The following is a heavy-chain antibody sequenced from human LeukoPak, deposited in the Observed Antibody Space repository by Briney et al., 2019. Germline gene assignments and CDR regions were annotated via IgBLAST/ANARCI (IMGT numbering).Heavy chain of an antibody. Sequence: GASVKVSCKASGYTFTSYDINWVRQATGQGLEWMGWMNPNSGNTGYAQKFQGRVTITRNTSISTAYMELSSLRSEGTAVYYCATRNSGSSDAFDIWGQGTMVTVSS. CDR2: MNPNSGNT. CDR1: GYTFTSYD. D-gene: IGHD1-26*01. V-gene: IGHV1-8*03. J-gene: IGHJ3*02. CDR3: ATRNSGSSDAFDI.